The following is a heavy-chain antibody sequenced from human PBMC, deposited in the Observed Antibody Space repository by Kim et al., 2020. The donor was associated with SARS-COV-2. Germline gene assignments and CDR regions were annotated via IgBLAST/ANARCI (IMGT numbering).Heavy chain of an antibody. CDR1: GGTFSSYA. CDR2: IIPIFGTA. J-gene: IGHJ6*02. Sequence: SVKVSCKASGGTFSSYAISWVRQAPGQGLEWMGGIIPIFGTANYAQKFQGRVTITADESTSTAYMELSSLRSEDTAVYYCAREGGDREGLGMDVWGQGTTVTVSS. D-gene: IGHD4-17*01. CDR3: AREGGDREGLGMDV. V-gene: IGHV1-69*13.